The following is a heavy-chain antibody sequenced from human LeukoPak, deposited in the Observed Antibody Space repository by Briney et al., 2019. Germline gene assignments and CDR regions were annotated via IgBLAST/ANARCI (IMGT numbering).Heavy chain of an antibody. CDR3: ARHPTFGTGLLDH. Sequence: PSETLSLTCGVSGASVSGYYWSWIRQPPGRGLEWIGYVHSSGRTNYNPSLKSRPTISVDTSKNQISLKLNSLTAADTAIYYCARHPTFGTGLLDHWGQGTLVTVSS. D-gene: IGHD3-16*01. CDR1: GASVSGYY. CDR2: VHSSGRT. V-gene: IGHV4-59*08. J-gene: IGHJ4*02.